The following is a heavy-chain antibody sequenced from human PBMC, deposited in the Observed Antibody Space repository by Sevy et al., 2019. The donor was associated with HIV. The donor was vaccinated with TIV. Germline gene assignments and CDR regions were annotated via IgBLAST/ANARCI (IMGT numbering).Heavy chain of an antibody. Sequence: GGSLRLSCTGSGFTFGDYAMSWVRQAPGKGLEWVAFLKHKAYGGTLDYAASVKGRFSISRDDSKSIAHLQMNDLKTEDTAIYYCTRWKGVQSIFDYWGQGALVTVSS. J-gene: IGHJ4*02. CDR3: TRWKGVQSIFDY. D-gene: IGHD1-1*01. CDR2: LKHKAYGGTL. V-gene: IGHV3-49*04. CDR1: GFTFGDYA.